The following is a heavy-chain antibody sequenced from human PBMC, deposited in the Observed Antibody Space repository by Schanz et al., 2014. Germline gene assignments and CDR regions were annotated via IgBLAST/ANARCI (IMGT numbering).Heavy chain of an antibody. CDR3: AKIWKAHHLTGRPGWSDGMDV. CDR2: IRSDGSNE. D-gene: IGHD3-3*01. J-gene: IGHJ6*02. Sequence: VQLVESGGGLVQPGGSLRLSCAASGFTFSFSGMQWVRQAPGKGLEWVAFIRSDGSNENYADSVTGRFTISGDNSKNTLFLQMNSLRVEDTAIYYCAKIWKAHHLTGRPGWSDGMDVWGQGTTV. CDR1: GFTFSFSG. V-gene: IGHV3-30*02.